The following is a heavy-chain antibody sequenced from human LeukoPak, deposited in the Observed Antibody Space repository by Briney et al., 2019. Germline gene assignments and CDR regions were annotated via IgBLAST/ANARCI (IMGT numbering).Heavy chain of an antibody. J-gene: IGHJ4*02. V-gene: IGHV4-34*01. Sequence: SETLSLTCTVSGGSISSYYWSWIRQPPGKGLEWIGEINRSGNTNYNPSLKSRVTISVDMSKNQFSLKLSSVTAADTAVYYCAIGDVGLLWFGEPKPFDYWGQGTLVTVSS. D-gene: IGHD3-10*01. CDR1: GGSISSYY. CDR3: AIGDVGLLWFGEPKPFDY. CDR2: INRSGNT.